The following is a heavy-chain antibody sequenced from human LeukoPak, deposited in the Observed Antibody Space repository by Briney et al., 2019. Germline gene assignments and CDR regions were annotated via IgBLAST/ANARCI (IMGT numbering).Heavy chain of an antibody. J-gene: IGHJ4*02. CDR1: GGTFSSYA. CDR3: ARGLAGVTFLELFLPPTYYFDY. CDR2: ISAYNGNT. D-gene: IGHD3-3*02. Sequence: ASVKVSCKASGGTFSSYAISWVRQAPGQGLEWMGWISAYNGNTNYAQKLQGRVTMTTDTSTSTAYMELRSLRSDDTAVYYCARGLAGVTFLELFLPPTYYFDYWGQGTLVTVSS. V-gene: IGHV1-18*01.